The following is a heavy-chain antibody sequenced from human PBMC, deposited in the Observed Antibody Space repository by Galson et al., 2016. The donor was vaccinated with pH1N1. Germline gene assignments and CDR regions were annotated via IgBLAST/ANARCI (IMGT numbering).Heavy chain of an antibody. D-gene: IGHD1-26*01. V-gene: IGHV1-46*03. CDR3: IRDLGRRRDW. CDR1: GYTFTRYY. CDR2: IDPSVGGT. Sequence: SVKVSCKVSGYTFTRYYFHWVRQAPGQGLEWMGVIDPSVGGTTYAQKFQTVGTMTRDTATSTVYMELSGLKSEDTAVYYCIRDLGRRRDWWGQGTLVTVSS. J-gene: IGHJ4*02.